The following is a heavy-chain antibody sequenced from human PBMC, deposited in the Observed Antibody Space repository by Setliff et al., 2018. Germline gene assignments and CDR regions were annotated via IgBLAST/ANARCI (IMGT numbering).Heavy chain of an antibody. V-gene: IGHV1-2*02. CDR2: INPNSGGT. Sequence: ASVKVSCKASGYTFTGYNMHWVRQAPGQGLEWMGWINPNSGGTNYAQKFQGRVTMTRDTSISTAYMELSRLRSDGTAVYYCARDRGVGATSYYYYYGMDVWGQGTTVTVSS. D-gene: IGHD1-26*01. CDR1: GYTFTGYN. CDR3: ARDRGVGATSYYYYYGMDV. J-gene: IGHJ6*02.